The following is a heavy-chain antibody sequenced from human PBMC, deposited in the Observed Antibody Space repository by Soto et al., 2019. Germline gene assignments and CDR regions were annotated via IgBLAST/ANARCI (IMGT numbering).Heavy chain of an antibody. CDR2: INHSGST. Sequence: QVQLQQWGAGLLKPSETLSLTCAVYGGSFSGYYWSWIRQPPGKGLEWIGEINHSGSTNYNPSLKSRVTISVDTSKNQFSLKLSSVTAADTAVYYCASAKMPLVVPAAMGRDFDYWGQGTLVTVSS. J-gene: IGHJ4*02. V-gene: IGHV4-34*01. CDR1: GGSFSGYY. CDR3: ASAKMPLVVPAAMGRDFDY. D-gene: IGHD2-2*01.